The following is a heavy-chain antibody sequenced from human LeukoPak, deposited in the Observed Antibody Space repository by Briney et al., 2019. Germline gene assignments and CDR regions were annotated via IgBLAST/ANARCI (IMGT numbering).Heavy chain of an antibody. CDR2: ISWNSGSI. CDR3: AKAETRVWYYFDY. D-gene: IGHD2-21*01. V-gene: IGHV3-9*01. Sequence: GRSLRLSCAASGFTFDDYAMHWVRQAPGKGLEWVSGISWNSGSIGYADSVKGRFTISRDNAKNSLYLQMNSPRAEDTALYYCAKAETRVWYYFDYWGQGTLVTVSS. J-gene: IGHJ4*02. CDR1: GFTFDDYA.